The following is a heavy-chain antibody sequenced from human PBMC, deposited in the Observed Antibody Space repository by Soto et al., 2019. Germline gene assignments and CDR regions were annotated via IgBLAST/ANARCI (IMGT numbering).Heavy chain of an antibody. CDR3: AGTGHTAYDY. V-gene: IGHV3-48*03. J-gene: IGHJ4*02. Sequence: PGGSLRLSCAASEFTFSSYEMNWVRQAPGKGLEWVSYISSSGSTIYYADSVKGRFTISRDNAKNSLYLQMNSLRAEDTAVYYCAGTGHTAYDYWGQGTLVTVSS. D-gene: IGHD5-18*01. CDR1: EFTFSSYE. CDR2: ISSSGSTI.